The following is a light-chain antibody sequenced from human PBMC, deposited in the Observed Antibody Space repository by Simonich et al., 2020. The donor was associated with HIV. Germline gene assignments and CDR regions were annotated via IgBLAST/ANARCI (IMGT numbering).Light chain of an antibody. CDR3: CSYAGSSWV. Sequence: QSALTQPASVSGSPGQSLTISCTGTSSDVGYYNLVSWYQQHPGKAPKLIIYEGDKRPSGVSNRFSGSKSGNTASLTISGLQAEDEADYYCCSYAGSSWVFGGGTKLTVL. V-gene: IGLV2-23*01. J-gene: IGLJ3*02. CDR1: SSDVGYYNL. CDR2: EGD.